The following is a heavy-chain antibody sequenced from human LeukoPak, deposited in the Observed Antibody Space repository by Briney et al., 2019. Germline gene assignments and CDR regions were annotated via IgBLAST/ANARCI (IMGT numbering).Heavy chain of an antibody. CDR2: IYYSGST. D-gene: IGHD3-10*01. Sequence: SETLSLTCTVSGGSIIRSYYWGWIRQPPGKGLEWIGRIYYSGSTYYNPSLKSRVTISVDTSKNQFSVKLSSVTAADTAVYYCARHGNHYYGSGGFDYWGQGTLVTVSS. CDR1: GGSIIRSYY. J-gene: IGHJ4*02. V-gene: IGHV4-39*01. CDR3: ARHGNHYYGSGGFDY.